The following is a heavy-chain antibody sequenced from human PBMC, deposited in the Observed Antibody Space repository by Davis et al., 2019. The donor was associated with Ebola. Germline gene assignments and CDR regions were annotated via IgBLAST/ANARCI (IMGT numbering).Heavy chain of an antibody. Sequence: GGSLTLSCAASGFTFSSYEMNWVRQAPGKGLEWVSYISSSGSTIYYADSVKGRFTISRDNAKNSLYLQMNSLRAEDTAVYYCARVWGYYGMDVWGQGTTVTVSS. J-gene: IGHJ6*02. CDR1: GFTFSSYE. V-gene: IGHV3-48*03. D-gene: IGHD1-26*01. CDR2: ISSSGSTI. CDR3: ARVWGYYGMDV.